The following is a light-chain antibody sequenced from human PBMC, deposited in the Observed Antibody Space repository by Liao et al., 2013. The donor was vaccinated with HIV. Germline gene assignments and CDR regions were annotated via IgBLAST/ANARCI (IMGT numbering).Light chain of an antibody. V-gene: IGLV3-1*01. CDR1: TLGDNY. CDR3: QAWDSSIGV. CDR2: QHT. J-gene: IGLJ3*02. Sequence: SYELTQPPSVSVSPGETASITCSGNTLGDNYVSWYQQRPGQSPVLVIYQHTERPSGIPERFSASTSGNAATLTISGTQAVDEAAYYCQAWDSSIGVFGGGTKLTVL.